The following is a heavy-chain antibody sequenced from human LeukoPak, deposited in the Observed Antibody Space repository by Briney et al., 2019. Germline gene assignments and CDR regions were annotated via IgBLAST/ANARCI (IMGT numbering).Heavy chain of an antibody. V-gene: IGHV3-30*18. D-gene: IGHD2-2*01. CDR1: GFTFSSYS. Sequence: GGSLRLSCAASGFTFSSYSMNWVRRAPGKGLEWVAVISYDGSNKYYADSVKGRFTISRDNSKNTLYLQMNSLRAEDTAVYYCAKDLVGYIDYWGQGTLVTVSS. CDR2: ISYDGSNK. J-gene: IGHJ4*02. CDR3: AKDLVGYIDY.